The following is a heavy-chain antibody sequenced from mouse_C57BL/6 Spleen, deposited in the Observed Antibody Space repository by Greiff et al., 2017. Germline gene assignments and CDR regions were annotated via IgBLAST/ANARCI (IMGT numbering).Heavy chain of an antibody. Sequence: VMLMESGAELVRPGTSVKVSCKASGYAFTNYLIEWVKQRPGQGLEWIGVINPGSGGTNYNEKFKGKATLTADKSSSTAYMQLSSLTSEDSAVYFCARETGWYFDVWGTGTTVTVSS. J-gene: IGHJ1*03. CDR2: INPGSGGT. V-gene: IGHV1-54*01. CDR3: ARETGWYFDV. CDR1: GYAFTNYL.